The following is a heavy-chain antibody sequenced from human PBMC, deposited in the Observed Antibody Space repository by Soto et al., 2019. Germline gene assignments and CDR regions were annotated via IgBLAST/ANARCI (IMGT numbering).Heavy chain of an antibody. V-gene: IGHV1-2*02. CDR2: INPNSGAT. D-gene: IGHD1-1*01. CDR1: GYTFTGYF. CDR3: ARGGGTTLAPIP. J-gene: IGHJ5*02. Sequence: ASVKVSCKASGYTFTGYFIHWVRQAPGQGLEWMGWINPNSGATKYAQKFQGRVTMTRDTSINTAHMELSSLRSDDTAVYYCARGGGTTLAPIPWAQVTMVTVYS.